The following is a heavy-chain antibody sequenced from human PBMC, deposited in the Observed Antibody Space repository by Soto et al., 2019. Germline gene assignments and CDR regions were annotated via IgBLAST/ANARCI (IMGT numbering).Heavy chain of an antibody. D-gene: IGHD2-15*01. CDR2: MYSTGST. V-gene: IGHV4-39*01. J-gene: IGHJ5*02. Sequence: QVRLQESGPGLVKPSETLSLTCTVSVVSIGSVKYHWGWIRQSPGKGLEWIGSMYSTGSTQYNPSLKSRVTMSVDTSTNQFALKLRSVTAADTAIYYCAGRPVRGGNSGVGFDPWGQGTLVTVSS. CDR1: VVSIGSVKYH. CDR3: AGRPVRGGNSGVGFDP.